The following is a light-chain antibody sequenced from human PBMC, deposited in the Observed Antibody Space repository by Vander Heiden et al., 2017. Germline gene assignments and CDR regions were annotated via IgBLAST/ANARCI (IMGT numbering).Light chain of an antibody. Sequence: DIQMTQSPSTLSASVGDRVTIPCRATQSFSAWVAWYQQKSGKAPKLLIYKTSTLETGVPSRFSGTGSGPEFHLTISSLQPDDFATYYCQHYNSFGQGPSCRS. J-gene: IGKJ2*01. CDR3: QHYNS. CDR1: QSFSAW. V-gene: IGKV1-5*03. CDR2: KTS.